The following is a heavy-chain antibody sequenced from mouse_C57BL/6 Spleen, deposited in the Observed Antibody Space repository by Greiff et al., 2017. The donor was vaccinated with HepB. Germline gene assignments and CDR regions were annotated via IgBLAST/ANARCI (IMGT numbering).Heavy chain of an antibody. V-gene: IGHV5-4*01. D-gene: IGHD2-1*01. Sequence: EVQGVESGGGLVKPGGSLKLSCAASGFTFSSYAMSWVRQTPEKRLEWVATISDGGSYTYYPDNVKGRFTISRDNAKNNLYLQMSHLKSEDTAMYYCARGYGNFAYWGQGTLVTVSA. CDR1: GFTFSSYA. J-gene: IGHJ3*01. CDR3: ARGYGNFAY. CDR2: ISDGGSYT.